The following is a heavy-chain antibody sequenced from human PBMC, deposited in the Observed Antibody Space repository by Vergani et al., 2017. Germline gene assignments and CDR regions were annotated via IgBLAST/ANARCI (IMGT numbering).Heavy chain of an antibody. CDR2: INAGNGNT. V-gene: IGHV1-3*01. CDR3: ARKYSSGWTNDAFDI. J-gene: IGHJ3*02. Sequence: QVQLVQSGAEVKKPGSSVKVSCKASGGTFSSYTISWVRQAPGQRLEWMGWINAGNGNTKYSQKFQGRVTITRDTSASTAYMELSSLRSEDTAVYYCARKYSSGWTNDAFDIWGQGTMVTVSS. CDR1: GGTFSSYT. D-gene: IGHD6-19*01.